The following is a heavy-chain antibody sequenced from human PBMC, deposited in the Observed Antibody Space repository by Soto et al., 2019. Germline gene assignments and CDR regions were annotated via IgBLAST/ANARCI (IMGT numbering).Heavy chain of an antibody. V-gene: IGHV4-59*08. D-gene: IGHD2-2*01. CDR3: ARHVPYCSDTSHCAYGMDV. Sequence: QVQLQESGPGLVKPSETLSLTCTVSGGSISSYYWSWIRQPPGKGLEWIGYIYYSGSTNYNPSLKGRVTISVDTSKYQFSLKLSSVTAADTAVYYCARHVPYCSDTSHCAYGMDVWGQGTTVTVSS. J-gene: IGHJ6*02. CDR1: GGSISSYY. CDR2: IYYSGST.